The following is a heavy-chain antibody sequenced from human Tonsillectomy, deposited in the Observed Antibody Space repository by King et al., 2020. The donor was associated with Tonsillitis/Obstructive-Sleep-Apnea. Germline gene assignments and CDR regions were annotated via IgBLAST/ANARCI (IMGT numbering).Heavy chain of an antibody. Sequence: VQLVESGAEVKKPGASVKVSCKASGYTFTRNYVHWVRQAPGQGLEWMGIINPSDGITTYAQKFQGRVTMTRETSTSTVNMELSSLRAEDTAIYYCVRDDKDGRHLDYWGQGSLVSVSS. J-gene: IGHJ4*02. V-gene: IGHV1-46*01. CDR1: GYTFTRNY. CDR3: VRDDKDGRHLDY. CDR2: INPSDGIT. D-gene: IGHD2-15*01.